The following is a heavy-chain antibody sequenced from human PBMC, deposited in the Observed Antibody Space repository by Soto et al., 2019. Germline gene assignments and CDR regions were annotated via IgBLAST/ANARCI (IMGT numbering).Heavy chain of an antibody. CDR2: INHSGST. Sequence: PSETLSLTCAVYGGSFSGYYWSWIRQPPGKGLEWIGEINHSGSTNYNPSLKSRVTISVDTSKNQFSLKLSSVTAADTAVYYCARVGSTSPRHNWFDPWGQGTLVTVSS. V-gene: IGHV4-34*01. CDR3: ARVGSTSPRHNWFDP. CDR1: GGSFSGYY. J-gene: IGHJ5*02. D-gene: IGHD2-2*01.